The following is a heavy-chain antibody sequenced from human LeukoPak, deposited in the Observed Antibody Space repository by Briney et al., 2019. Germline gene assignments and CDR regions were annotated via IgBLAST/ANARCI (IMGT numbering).Heavy chain of an antibody. CDR1: GFTFSSYA. J-gene: IGHJ4*02. V-gene: IGHV3-23*01. CDR2: ISGSGGST. CDR3: AKDKYGEGYYFDY. D-gene: IGHD4-17*01. Sequence: PGGSLTLSCPASGFTFSSYAMSWVRQAPGKGLEWVCAISGSGGSTYYADSVKGRFTISRDNSKNTLYLQMHSLRAEDTGVYYCAKDKYGEGYYFDYWGQGTLVTVSS.